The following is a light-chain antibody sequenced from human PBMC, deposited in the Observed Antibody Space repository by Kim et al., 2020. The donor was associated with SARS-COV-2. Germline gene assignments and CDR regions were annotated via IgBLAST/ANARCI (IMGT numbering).Light chain of an antibody. CDR3: QVWDSSSDHYV. V-gene: IGLV3-21*04. CDR2: YDS. J-gene: IGLJ1*01. CDR1: NIGSKS. Sequence: SYELTQPPSVSVAPGKTARITCGGNNIGSKSVHWYQQKPGQAPVLVIYYDSDRPSGIPERFSGSNSGNTATLTISRVEAGDEADYYCQVWDSSSDHYVLGTGPKVTVL.